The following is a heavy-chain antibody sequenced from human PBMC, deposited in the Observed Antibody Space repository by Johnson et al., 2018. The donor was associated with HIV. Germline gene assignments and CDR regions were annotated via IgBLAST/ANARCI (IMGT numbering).Heavy chain of an antibody. J-gene: IGHJ3*02. CDR1: GFTFSSYA. Sequence: VQLVESGGNLIQHGGSLRLSCAASGFTFSSYAMSWVRQAPGKGLEWVSGISGSGGSTGYADSVKGRFTISRDNAKNSLYLQMNSLRAEDTALYYCARREGTTGTFSAFDIWGQGTMVTVSS. V-gene: IGHV3-23*04. CDR2: ISGSGGST. D-gene: IGHD1-1*01. CDR3: ARREGTTGTFSAFDI.